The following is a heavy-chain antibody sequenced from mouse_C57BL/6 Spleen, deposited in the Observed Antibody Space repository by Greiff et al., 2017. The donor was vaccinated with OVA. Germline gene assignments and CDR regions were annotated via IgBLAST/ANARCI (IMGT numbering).Heavy chain of an antibody. D-gene: IGHD2-12*01. CDR1: GFSLTSYA. J-gene: IGHJ4*01. V-gene: IGHV2-9-1*01. CDR3: ARSLSFPCYAMDY. Sequence: QVQLQQSGPGLVAPSQSLSITCTVSGFSLTSYAISWVRQPPGKGLEWLGVIWTGGGTNYNSALKSRLSIRKDNTKSQVFLKMNLLQTDDAARYDCARSLSFPCYAMDYWGQGTSVTVSS. CDR2: IWTGGGT.